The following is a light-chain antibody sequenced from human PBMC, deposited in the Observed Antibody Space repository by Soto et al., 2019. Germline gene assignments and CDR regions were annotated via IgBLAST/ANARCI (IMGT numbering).Light chain of an antibody. CDR1: QSVSSSY. J-gene: IGKJ1*01. CDR3: QQYNDWPTWT. CDR2: GAS. V-gene: IGKV3-15*01. Sequence: MTQSPSTLSASVGDRATLSCRASQSVSSSYLAWYQQRPGQAPRLLIYGASTRATGIPARFSGSGSGTEFTLTISSLQSEDFAVYYCQQYNDWPTWTFGQGTKVDTK.